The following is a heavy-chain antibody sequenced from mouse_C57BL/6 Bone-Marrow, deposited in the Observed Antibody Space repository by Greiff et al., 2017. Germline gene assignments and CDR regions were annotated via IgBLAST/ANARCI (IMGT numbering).Heavy chain of an antibody. CDR2: LDPETGGT. CDR1: GYTFTDYE. J-gene: IGHJ2*01. CDR3: TRGRWLRGYFDY. Sequence: QVQLQQSGAELVRPGASVTLSCKASGYTFTDYEMHWVKQTPVHGLEWIGALDPETGGTAYNQKFKGKAILTADKSSSTAYMELRSLTSEDSAVYYCTRGRWLRGYFDYWGQGTTLTVSS. V-gene: IGHV1-15*01. D-gene: IGHD2-2*01.